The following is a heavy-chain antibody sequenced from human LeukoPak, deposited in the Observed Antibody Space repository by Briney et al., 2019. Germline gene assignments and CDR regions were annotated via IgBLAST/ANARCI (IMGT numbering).Heavy chain of an antibody. D-gene: IGHD6-6*01. CDR3: ARSGEAALVWTLNAFDI. CDR1: GGSFSGYS. J-gene: IGHJ3*02. V-gene: IGHV4-34*01. Sequence: PSGTLSLTCAAYGGSFSGYSWSWIRQPPGKGLEWIGEINHSGSPNYNQSLKSRVTISVDKSKNKFSLQLSTVTAADTAVYYCARSGEAALVWTLNAFDIWGQGTMVTVSS. CDR2: INHSGSP.